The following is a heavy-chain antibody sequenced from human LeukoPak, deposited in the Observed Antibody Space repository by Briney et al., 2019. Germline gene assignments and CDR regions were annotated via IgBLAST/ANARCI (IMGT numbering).Heavy chain of an antibody. CDR1: GASITKYY. D-gene: IGHD1-1*01. Sequence: PSETLSLTCTVSGASITKYYWSWIRQSAGKGLEWIGRIYPSGSTHSNPSLKSRVTMSLDTSKNQFSLGLSSVTAADTAVYYCARVRPNWNDGTFDYWGQGTLLTVSS. V-gene: IGHV4-4*07. CDR2: IYPSGST. CDR3: ARVRPNWNDGTFDY. J-gene: IGHJ4*02.